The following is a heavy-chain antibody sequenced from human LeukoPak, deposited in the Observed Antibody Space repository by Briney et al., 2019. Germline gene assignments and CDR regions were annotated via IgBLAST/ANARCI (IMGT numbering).Heavy chain of an antibody. V-gene: IGHV3-7*03. CDR3: VRNLAVAGTCVDS. CDR1: GFTFRNYW. Sequence: GGSLRLSCAAPGFTFRNYWMSWVRQAPGTGLEWVANIKQDGSDRNYVASVRGRFTISRDNAESSLYLQMNSLRAEDTAVYYCVRNLAVAGTCVDSWGQGTLVTVSS. CDR2: IKQDGSDR. D-gene: IGHD6-19*01. J-gene: IGHJ4*02.